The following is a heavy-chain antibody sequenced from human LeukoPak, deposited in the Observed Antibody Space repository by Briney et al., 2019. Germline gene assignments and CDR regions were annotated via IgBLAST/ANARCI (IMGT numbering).Heavy chain of an antibody. Sequence: SETLSLTCSVSGASLTRPTYYQWSWIRQPPGKGLELIGSLFSTGSATLNPSLKSRVTMSLDTSKSQFSLKLSSVTAEDSAVYYCATNPGYYGGDQPFDYWGQGTLVTVSS. D-gene: IGHD4-23*01. CDR1: GASLTRPTYY. J-gene: IGHJ4*02. CDR3: ATNPGYYGGDQPFDY. CDR2: LFSTGSA. V-gene: IGHV4-61*01.